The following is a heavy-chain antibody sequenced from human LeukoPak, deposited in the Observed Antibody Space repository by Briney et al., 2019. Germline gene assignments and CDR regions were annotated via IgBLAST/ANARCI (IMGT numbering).Heavy chain of an antibody. Sequence: QPGGSLRLSCAASGFTFDDYAMHWVRQAPGKGLEWVSLISGDGGPTYYADSVKGRFTISRDNAKNSLYLQMNSLRDEDTAVFYCARSAYNSGPDYWGQGTLVTVSS. D-gene: IGHD6-19*01. J-gene: IGHJ4*02. CDR3: ARSAYNSGPDY. CDR2: ISGDGGPT. V-gene: IGHV3-43*02. CDR1: GFTFDDYA.